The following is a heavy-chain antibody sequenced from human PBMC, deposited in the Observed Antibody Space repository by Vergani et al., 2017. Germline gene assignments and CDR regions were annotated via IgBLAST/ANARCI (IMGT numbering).Heavy chain of an antibody. V-gene: IGHV3-21*01. D-gene: IGHD6-6*01. CDR1: GFTFSSYS. CDR3: ARGIAARYYYYMDV. CDR2: ISSSSSYI. Sequence: EVQLVESGGGLVKPGGSLRLSCAASGFTFSSYSMNWVRQAPGKGLEWVSSISSSSSYIYYADSVKGRFTISRDNAKNSLYLQLNSLRAEDTAVYYCARGIAARYYYYMDVWGKGTTVTVSS. J-gene: IGHJ6*03.